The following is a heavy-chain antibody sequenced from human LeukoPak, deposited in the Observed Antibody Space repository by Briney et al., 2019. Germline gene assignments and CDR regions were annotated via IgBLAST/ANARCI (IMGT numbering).Heavy chain of an antibody. CDR2: IKEDGSEK. V-gene: IGHV3-7*01. J-gene: IGHJ6*03. CDR3: ARDTLSEYQLQDYYYYMDV. D-gene: IGHD2-2*01. Sequence: PGGSLRLSCAASGFPFNSYWMSWVRQAPGRGLEWVANIKEDGSEKFYVDSVKGRFTISRDNAKNSLYLQMNSLRAEDTAVYYCARDTLSEYQLQDYYYYMDVWGKGTTVTVSS. CDR1: GFPFNSYW.